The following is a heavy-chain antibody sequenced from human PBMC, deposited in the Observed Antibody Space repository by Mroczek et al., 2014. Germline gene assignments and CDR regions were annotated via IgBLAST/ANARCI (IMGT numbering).Heavy chain of an antibody. J-gene: IGHJ6*02. CDR1: GGSISSGSYY. V-gene: IGHV4-61*02. Sequence: QVQLQESGPGLVKPSQTLSLTCTVSGGSISSGSYYWSWIRQPAGKGLEWIGRIYTSGSTNYNPSLKSRVTISVDTSKNQFSLKLSSVTAADTAVYYCARDNRYRGNYGMDVWGQGTTVTVSS. CDR2: IYTSGST. D-gene: IGHD3-16*01. CDR3: ARDNRYRGNYGMDV.